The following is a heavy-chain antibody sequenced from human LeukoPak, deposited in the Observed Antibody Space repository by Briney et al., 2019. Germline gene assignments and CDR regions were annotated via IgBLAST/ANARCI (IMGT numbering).Heavy chain of an antibody. Sequence: ASVKVSCKASGYTFTSYYMSWVRQAPGQGLEWMGIINPGGGSTNYAQKFQGRVTTTSDTSTSTVYMELSSLRSEDTAVYYCARALGQGTYSYEYFQYWGQGTLVTVSS. CDR2: INPGGGST. CDR3: ARALGQGTYSYEYFQY. J-gene: IGHJ1*01. V-gene: IGHV1-46*01. CDR1: GYTFTSYY. D-gene: IGHD1-26*01.